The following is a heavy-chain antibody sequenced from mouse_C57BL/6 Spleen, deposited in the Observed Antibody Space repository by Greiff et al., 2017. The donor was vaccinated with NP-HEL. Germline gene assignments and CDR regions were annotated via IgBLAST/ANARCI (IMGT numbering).Heavy chain of an antibody. CDR3: ARSTMVTTKYYYSMDY. CDR2: IDPSDSYT. CDR1: GYTFTSYW. J-gene: IGHJ4*01. V-gene: IGHV1-59*01. D-gene: IGHD2-2*01. Sequence: VQLQQPGAELVRPGTSVKLSCKASGYTFTSYWMHWVKQRPGQGLEWIGVIDPSDSYTNYNQKFKGKATLTVDASSSTAYMQLSSLTSEDSAVYYCARSTMVTTKYYYSMDYWGQGTSVTVSS.